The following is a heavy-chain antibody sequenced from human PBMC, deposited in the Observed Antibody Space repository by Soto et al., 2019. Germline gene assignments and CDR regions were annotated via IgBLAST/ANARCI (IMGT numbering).Heavy chain of an antibody. CDR1: GGSISSSSYY. D-gene: IGHD1-1*01. CDR3: ARLQYNFDY. Sequence: PSETLSLTCTVSGGSISSSSYYWSWIRQPPGKGLEWIGYIYYSGSTNYNPSLKSRVTISVDTSKNQFSLKLSSVTAADTAVYYCARLQYNFDYWGQGTLVTVSS. V-gene: IGHV4-61*05. J-gene: IGHJ4*02. CDR2: IYYSGST.